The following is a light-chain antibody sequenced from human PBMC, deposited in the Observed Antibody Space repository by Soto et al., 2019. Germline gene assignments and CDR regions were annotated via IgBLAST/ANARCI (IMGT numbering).Light chain of an antibody. CDR1: SSNIGAGYD. CDR2: GNI. J-gene: IGLJ1*01. Sequence: QSVLTQPPSVSGAPGQRVTISCTGSSSNIGAGYDVHWYQQLPGTAPKLLIYGNINRPSGVPDRFSGSKSGTSASLAITGLQAEDEADDYCQSYDSSLSGLYVFGTGTKLTVL. V-gene: IGLV1-40*01. CDR3: QSYDSSLSGLYV.